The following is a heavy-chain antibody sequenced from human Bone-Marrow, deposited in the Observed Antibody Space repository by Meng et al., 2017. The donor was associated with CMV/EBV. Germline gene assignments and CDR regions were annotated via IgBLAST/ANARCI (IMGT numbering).Heavy chain of an antibody. CDR1: GFSLSTYGVG. Sequence: QITLKESGPTLGKPTQTLTLTCTFSGFSLSTYGVGVGWIRQPPGKALEWLALIYWNDDYRYIPSLRSRLTVSKDTSKNQVVLTLTNMDPVDTATYYCARTVSGFSYGSDWGQGTLVTVSS. V-gene: IGHV2-5*01. CDR3: ARTVSGFSYGSD. D-gene: IGHD5-18*01. CDR2: IYWNDDY. J-gene: IGHJ4*02.